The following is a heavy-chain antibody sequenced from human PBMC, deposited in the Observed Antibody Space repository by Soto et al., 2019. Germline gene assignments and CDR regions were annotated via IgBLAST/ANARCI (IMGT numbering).Heavy chain of an antibody. Sequence: QVQLVQSGAEVKKPGASVKVSCKASGYTFTSYGISWVRHAPGQGLEWMGWIRAYNGNTTYAQKLQGRVTMTTDTSTSTASMELSSLPSADTAVYYSARDLPTMDVWGQCTTVTVSS. J-gene: IGHJ6*02. V-gene: IGHV1-18*01. CDR2: IRAYNGNT. CDR3: ARDLPTMDV. CDR1: GYTFTSYG.